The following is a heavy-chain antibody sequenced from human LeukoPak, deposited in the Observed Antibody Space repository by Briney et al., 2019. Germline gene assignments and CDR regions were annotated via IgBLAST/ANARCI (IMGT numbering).Heavy chain of an antibody. Sequence: SETLSLTCAVSGGSISSSSHYWDWIRQPPGEGLEWIGSIYYSGSTYYNPSLKSRVTISVDTSKNQFSLKLISVTAADTAVYYCAREDTGGLDYWGQGILVTVSP. CDR2: IYYSGST. CDR3: AREDTGGLDY. J-gene: IGHJ4*02. CDR1: GGSISSSSHY. D-gene: IGHD2-8*02. V-gene: IGHV4-39*07.